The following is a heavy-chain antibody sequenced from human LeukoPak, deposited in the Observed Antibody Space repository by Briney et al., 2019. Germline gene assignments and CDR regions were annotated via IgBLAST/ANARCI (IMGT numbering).Heavy chain of an antibody. Sequence: GGSLRLSCAASGFTVSSNYMSWVRQAPGKGLEWVSIIYSGGSTYYADSVKGRFTISTDNSKNTLYLQMNSLRAEDTAVYYCARGEYRRDYDYWGQGTLVTVSS. D-gene: IGHD2/OR15-2a*01. CDR2: IYSGGST. CDR3: ARGEYRRDYDY. V-gene: IGHV3-53*01. CDR1: GFTVSSNY. J-gene: IGHJ4*02.